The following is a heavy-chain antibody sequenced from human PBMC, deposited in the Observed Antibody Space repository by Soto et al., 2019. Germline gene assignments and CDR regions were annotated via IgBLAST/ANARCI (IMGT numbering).Heavy chain of an antibody. CDR3: AKENGYSSSWFEFDS. Sequence: GGSLRLSCAASGFTVSSNYMSWVRQAPGKGLEWVSVICSGGSTYYADSVKGRFTISRDNSKNTLYLQMNSLRAEDTAVYYCAKENGYSSSWFEFDSWGQGTMVTVSS. J-gene: IGHJ4*02. CDR1: GFTVSSNY. CDR2: ICSGGST. V-gene: IGHV3-66*01. D-gene: IGHD6-13*01.